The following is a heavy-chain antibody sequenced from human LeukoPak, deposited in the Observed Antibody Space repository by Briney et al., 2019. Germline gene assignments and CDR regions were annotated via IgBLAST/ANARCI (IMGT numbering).Heavy chain of an antibody. CDR1: GFTFSDYG. CDR2: ISFDGINK. D-gene: IGHD3-16*01. V-gene: IGHV3-30*03. Sequence: GGSLRLSCAASGFTFSDYGMHWVRQAPGKGLEWVAVISFDGINKYYADSVKGQFTISRDNSKNTLYLQMNSLRSEDTAMYYWPRDNSLATNPIWGGFFDYWGQGTLVTVSS. J-gene: IGHJ4*02. CDR3: PRDNSLATNPIWGGFFDY.